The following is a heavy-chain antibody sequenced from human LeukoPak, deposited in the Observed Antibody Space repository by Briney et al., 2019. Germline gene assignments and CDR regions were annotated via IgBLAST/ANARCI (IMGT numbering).Heavy chain of an antibody. D-gene: IGHD3-10*01. CDR2: IYPGDSDT. V-gene: IGHV5-51*01. J-gene: IGHJ4*02. CDR3: ARLGSGSQKPFFDY. CDR1: GYFFNSYW. Sequence: GESLKISCKGSGYFFNSYWIGWVRQMPGKGLEWMGIIYPGDSDTSYSPSFQGQVTISADKSISTAYLQWSSLKDSDTAMYYCARLGSGSQKPFFDYWGQGTLVTVSS.